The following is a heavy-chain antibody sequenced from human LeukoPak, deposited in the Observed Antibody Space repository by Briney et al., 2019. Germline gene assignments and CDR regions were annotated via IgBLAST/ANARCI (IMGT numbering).Heavy chain of an antibody. CDR3: ARDCGYSYGTWGYYYYYYGMDV. V-gene: IGHV1-69*04. D-gene: IGHD5-18*01. Sequence: GASVTVSFKASGGTFSIYAISWVRQAPGQGLEWMGRIIPILGIANYAKKFQGRVTITADKSTSTAYMELSSLRSEDTAVYYCARDCGYSYGTWGYYYYYYGMDVWGQGTTVTVSS. CDR2: IIPILGIA. J-gene: IGHJ6*02. CDR1: GGTFSIYA.